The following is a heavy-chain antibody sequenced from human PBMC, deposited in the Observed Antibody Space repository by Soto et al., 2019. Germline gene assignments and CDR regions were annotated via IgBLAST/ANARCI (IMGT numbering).Heavy chain of an antibody. Sequence: QVQLVQSGAEVKKPGSSVKVSCKASGGTFSSYAISWVRQAPGQGLEWMGGIIPIFGTANYAQKFQGRVTITADKSTSTAYMELRSLRSEATAVYYCARAPMSGWYSDESYYYGMDVWGQGTTVTVSS. CDR2: IIPIFGTA. D-gene: IGHD6-19*01. J-gene: IGHJ6*02. CDR3: ARAPMSGWYSDESYYYGMDV. CDR1: GGTFSSYA. V-gene: IGHV1-69*06.